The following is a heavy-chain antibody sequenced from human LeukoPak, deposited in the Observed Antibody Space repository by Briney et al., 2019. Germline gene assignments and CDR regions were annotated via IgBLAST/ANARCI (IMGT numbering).Heavy chain of an antibody. CDR3: SRDGGGDSYYYDSLI. V-gene: IGHV3-49*03. CDR1: GFLLGQYD. Sequence: GGPVRLFCTTSGFLLGQYDMMGLREAPGRGREGVGLNRCKVYGVTPEYAASVKGRFTISRDVSKSITDLQKNSLKTEDTAVYYCSRDGGGDSYYYDSLIWGQGTMVTVSS. J-gene: IGHJ3*02. CDR2: NRCKVYGVTP. D-gene: IGHD3-22*01.